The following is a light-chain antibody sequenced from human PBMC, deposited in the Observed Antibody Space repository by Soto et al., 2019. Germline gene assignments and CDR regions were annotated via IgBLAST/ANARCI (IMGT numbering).Light chain of an antibody. J-gene: IGLJ1*01. Sequence: QSTLTQPASVSRSPGQSIAISCTGTRSDVGAYNYVSWYQQHPGKAPKLMISEVTNRPSGVSDRFSGSKSGNTASLTISGLQAEDEADYYCSSFTSRFTFVFGTGTKVNDL. CDR3: SSFTSRFTFV. CDR1: RSDVGAYNY. CDR2: EVT. V-gene: IGLV2-14*01.